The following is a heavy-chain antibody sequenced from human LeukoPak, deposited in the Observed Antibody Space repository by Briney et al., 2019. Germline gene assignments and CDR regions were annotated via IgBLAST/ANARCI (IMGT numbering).Heavy chain of an antibody. Sequence: GGFLRLSCAASGFTVSSHYMSWVRQAPGKGLEWVSVIYSGGSTYYADSVKGRFTISRDNSKNTLYLQMNSLRAEDTAVYYCARGIAAAGPFDYWGQGTLVTVSS. CDR3: ARGIAAAGPFDY. D-gene: IGHD6-13*01. CDR1: GFTVSSHY. V-gene: IGHV3-66*01. J-gene: IGHJ4*02. CDR2: IYSGGST.